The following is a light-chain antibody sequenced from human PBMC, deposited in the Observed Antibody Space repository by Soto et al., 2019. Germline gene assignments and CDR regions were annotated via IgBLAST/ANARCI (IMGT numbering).Light chain of an antibody. V-gene: IGKV1-5*01. CDR3: QQYNSYSRDT. CDR2: DAS. Sequence: DIQMTQSPSTLSASVGDRVTITCRASQSISSWLAWYQQKPGKAPKLLIYDASSLESGVPSRFSGSGSGTEFTLTIISLQPDDFATYYCQQYNSYSRDTFGQGTKLEIK. J-gene: IGKJ2*01. CDR1: QSISSW.